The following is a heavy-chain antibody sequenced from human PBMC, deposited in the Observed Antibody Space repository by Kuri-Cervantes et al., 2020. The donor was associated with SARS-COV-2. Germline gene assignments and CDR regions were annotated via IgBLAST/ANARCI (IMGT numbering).Heavy chain of an antibody. CDR3: ARRSRGARWFDP. J-gene: IGHJ5*02. CDR1: GYTFTAYY. D-gene: IGHD3-16*01. CDR2: IIPNNGGT. Sequence: ASVKVSCKASGYTFTAYYMHWVRQAPGQGLEWMGWIIPNNGGTHYALKFQGRATLTRDTSISTAYMELSGLTSDDTAVYYCARRSRGARWFDPWGQGTLVTVSS. V-gene: IGHV1-2*02.